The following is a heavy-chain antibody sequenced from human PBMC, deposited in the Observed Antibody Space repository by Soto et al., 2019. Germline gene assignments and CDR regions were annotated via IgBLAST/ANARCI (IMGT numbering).Heavy chain of an antibody. J-gene: IGHJ4*02. CDR2: ISAYNGKT. V-gene: IGHV1-18*01. Sequence: ASVKVSCKASGYTFTSYAMHWVRQAPGQGLEWMGWISAYNGKTNYAQKLQGRVTMTTDTSTSTAYMELRSLRSDDTAVYYCAREVAAGTLDYWGQGTLVTVSS. D-gene: IGHD6-13*01. CDR3: AREVAAGTLDY. CDR1: GYTFTSYA.